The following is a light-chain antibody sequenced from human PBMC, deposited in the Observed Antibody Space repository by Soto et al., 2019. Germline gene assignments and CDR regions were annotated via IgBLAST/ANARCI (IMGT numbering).Light chain of an antibody. V-gene: IGLV2-23*01. CDR1: SSDFGSYNR. CDR2: EGS. CDR3: FSYAGGVTSV. Sequence: QSVLTQPASVSGSPGQSITISCAETSSDFGSYNRVSWYQQHPGKAPKLIIYEGSNRPSGISNRYSGSKSGNTASLTISGLQAEDEADYYCFSYAGGVTSVFGAGTKVTVL. J-gene: IGLJ1*01.